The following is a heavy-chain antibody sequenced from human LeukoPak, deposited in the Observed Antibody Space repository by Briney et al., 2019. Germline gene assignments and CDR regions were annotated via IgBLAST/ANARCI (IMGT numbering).Heavy chain of an antibody. D-gene: IGHD1-1*01. CDR2: IYSGGNT. J-gene: IGHJ4*02. Sequence: XXPGKGLEWVSVIYSGGNTYYADSVKGRFTISRDNARNSLYLEMNSPRAEDTAVYYCARDYWRSIDHWGQGTLVTVSS. V-gene: IGHV3-53*01. CDR3: ARDYWRSIDH.